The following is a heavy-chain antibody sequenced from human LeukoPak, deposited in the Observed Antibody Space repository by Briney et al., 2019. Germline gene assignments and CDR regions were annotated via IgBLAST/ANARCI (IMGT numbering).Heavy chain of an antibody. CDR3: ARDPGYYDSSGYLFDY. CDR2: ISYDGSNK. D-gene: IGHD3-22*01. V-gene: IGHV3-30-3*01. CDR1: GFTFSNYA. J-gene: IGHJ4*02. Sequence: PGGSLRLSCAASGFTFSNYAMHWVRQTPGKGLEWVAVISYDGSNKYYADSVKGRFTISRDNSKNTLYLQMNSLRAEDTAVYYCARDPGYYDSSGYLFDYWGQGTLVTVSS.